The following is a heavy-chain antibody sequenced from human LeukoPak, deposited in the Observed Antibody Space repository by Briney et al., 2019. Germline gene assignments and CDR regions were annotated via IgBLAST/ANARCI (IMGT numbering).Heavy chain of an antibody. V-gene: IGHV3-21*01. J-gene: IGHJ4*02. D-gene: IGHD5-18*01. CDR3: ARDRRGYSYGLDY. Sequence: GGSLRLSCAASGFTFSSYSMNWVRQAPGKGLEWVSCISSTSSYIYYADSVKGRFTISRDNTKNSLYLRMNGLRAEDTAVYYCARDRRGYSYGLDYWGQGTLITVSS. CDR1: GFTFSSYS. CDR2: ISSTSSYI.